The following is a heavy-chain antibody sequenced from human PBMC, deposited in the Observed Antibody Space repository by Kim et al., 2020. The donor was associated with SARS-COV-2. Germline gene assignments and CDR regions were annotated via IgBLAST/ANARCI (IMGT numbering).Heavy chain of an antibody. Sequence: SETLSLTCAVYVGSFSGYYWSWIRQPPGKGLEWIGEINHSGSTNYNPSLKSRITISVDTSKNQFSLKLSSVTAADTAVYYCARGSGIAAADSGHDYYYGMDVWGQGTTVTVSS. D-gene: IGHD6-13*01. CDR3: ARGSGIAAADSGHDYYYGMDV. V-gene: IGHV4-34*01. CDR1: VGSFSGYY. CDR2: INHSGST. J-gene: IGHJ6*02.